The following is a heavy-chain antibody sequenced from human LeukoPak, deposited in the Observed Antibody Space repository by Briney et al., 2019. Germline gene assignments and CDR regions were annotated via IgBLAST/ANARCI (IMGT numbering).Heavy chain of an antibody. CDR3: ARDQRLGSALTGDYFGNWFDP. J-gene: IGHJ5*02. Sequence: GASVTVSFKASGYTFTIYGISWVRQAPGQGLEWMGWISAYNGNTNYAQKLQGRVTMTTDTSTSTAYMELRSLRSDDTAVYYCARDQRLGSALTGDYFGNWFDPWGQGTLVTVS. V-gene: IGHV1-18*01. D-gene: IGHD3-22*01. CDR2: ISAYNGNT. CDR1: GYTFTIYG.